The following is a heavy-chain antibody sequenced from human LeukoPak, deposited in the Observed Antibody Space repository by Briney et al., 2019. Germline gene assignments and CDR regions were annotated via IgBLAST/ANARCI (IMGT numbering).Heavy chain of an antibody. Sequence: ASVTVSCTASGYSFSDYGVTWVRQAPGQGLEWMGWISGYTGTTNYAQKLEGRVTMTTDMSTSTAYMELSSLRSEDTAVYYCARGHGLTGTTDWFDPWGQGTLVTVSS. CDR2: ISGYTGTT. J-gene: IGHJ5*02. CDR3: ARGHGLTGTTDWFDP. V-gene: IGHV1-18*04. D-gene: IGHD1-7*01. CDR1: GYSFSDYG.